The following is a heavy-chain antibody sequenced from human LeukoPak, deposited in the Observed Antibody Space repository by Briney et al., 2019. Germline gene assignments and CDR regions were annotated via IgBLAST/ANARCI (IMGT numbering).Heavy chain of an antibody. V-gene: IGHV3-33*06. CDR2: TYYDGSNK. J-gene: IGHJ5*02. Sequence: PGGSLRLSCAASGFTFSTFGMHWVRQAPGKGLEWVAVTYYDGSNKYYAASVKGRFTISRDNSKNRLYLQMDFLRAEDTAVYYCAKITSEGSWGQGTLVTVSS. CDR3: AKITSEGS. CDR1: GFTFSTFG. D-gene: IGHD3-10*01.